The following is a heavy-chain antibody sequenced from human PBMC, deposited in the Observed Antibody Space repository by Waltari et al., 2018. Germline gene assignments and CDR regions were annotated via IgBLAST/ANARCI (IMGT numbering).Heavy chain of an antibody. CDR3: ASISSVTLADY. J-gene: IGHJ4*02. Sequence: EVQLVESGGGLDQPGGSLRLSCAASGFTFSSSWMTWVRKAPGKGLECVANIKQYGSEKYYVDSVKGRFTISRDNAKNSLYLQMNSRRVEDTAVYYCASISSVTLADYWGQGTLVTVSS. CDR2: IKQYGSEK. D-gene: IGHD3-3*02. CDR1: GFTFSSSW. V-gene: IGHV3-7*02.